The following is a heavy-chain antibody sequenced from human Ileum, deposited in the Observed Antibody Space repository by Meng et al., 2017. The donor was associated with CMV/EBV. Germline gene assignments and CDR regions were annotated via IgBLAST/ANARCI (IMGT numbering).Heavy chain of an antibody. CDR2: ISGSGDSA. J-gene: IGHJ1*01. D-gene: IGHD1-1*01. V-gene: IGHV3-23*01. Sequence: GGSLRLSCAASGFTFSSYAMSWVRQAPGKGLEWVSGISGSGDSAYYADSVKGRFTISRDNSKNPLYLQMSSLRAEDTAVFYCAKGGPTGPDPRYFEDWGQGTLVTVSS. CDR3: AKGGPTGPDPRYFED. CDR1: GFTFSSYA.